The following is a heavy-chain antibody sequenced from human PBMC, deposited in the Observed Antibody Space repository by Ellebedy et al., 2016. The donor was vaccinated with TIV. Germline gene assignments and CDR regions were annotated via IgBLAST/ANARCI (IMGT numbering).Heavy chain of an antibody. CDR3: AAYGIGAPGADY. Sequence: GESLKISCAASGFTVSGNYMNWVRQAPGKGLEWVSVIYTDGRIFYADSVKGRFTVSRDNSVNTLFLQMNSLRVEDTAVYYCAAYGIGAPGADYWGQGTQVTVSS. CDR2: IYTDGRI. J-gene: IGHJ4*02. CDR1: GFTVSGNY. D-gene: IGHD6-13*01. V-gene: IGHV3-53*01.